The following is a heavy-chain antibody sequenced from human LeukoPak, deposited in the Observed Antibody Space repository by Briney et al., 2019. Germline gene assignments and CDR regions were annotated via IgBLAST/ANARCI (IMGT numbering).Heavy chain of an antibody. CDR2: IYTSGST. Sequence: SETLSLTCTVSGGSISSYYWSWIRQPAGKGLEWIGRIYTSGSTNYNPSLKSRVTMSVDTSKNQFSLKLSSVTAADTAVYYCARDSYRDYDFWSGHIYGMDVWGQGTTVTVSS. D-gene: IGHD3-3*01. CDR3: ARDSYRDYDFWSGHIYGMDV. J-gene: IGHJ6*02. CDR1: GGSISSYY. V-gene: IGHV4-4*07.